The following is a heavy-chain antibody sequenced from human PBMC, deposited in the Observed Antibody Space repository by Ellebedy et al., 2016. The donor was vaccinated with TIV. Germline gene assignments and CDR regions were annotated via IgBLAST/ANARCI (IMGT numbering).Heavy chain of an antibody. CDR1: GFTVSSYG. Sequence: GESLKISCAASGFTVSSYGMHWVRQAPGKGLEWVAVIWYDGSNKYYADSVKGRFTISRDNAKNTLYLQMNSLRAEDTAVYYCARARGYCSSTSCYAFDYWGQGTLVTVSS. D-gene: IGHD2-2*01. CDR3: ARARGYCSSTSCYAFDY. J-gene: IGHJ4*02. CDR2: IWYDGSNK. V-gene: IGHV3-33*01.